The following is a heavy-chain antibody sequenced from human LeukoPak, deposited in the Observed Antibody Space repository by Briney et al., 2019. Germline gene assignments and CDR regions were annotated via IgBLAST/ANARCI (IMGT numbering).Heavy chain of an antibody. CDR3: AKVGGKCSSTSCINDAFDI. CDR1: GFTFSSYA. V-gene: IGHV3-23*01. J-gene: IGHJ3*02. Sequence: GGSLRLSCAAPGFTFSSYAMSWVRQAPGKGLEWVSAISGSGGSTYYADSVKGRFTISRDNSKNTLYLQMNCLRAEDTAVYYCAKVGGKCSSTSCINDAFDIWGQGTMVTVSS. CDR2: ISGSGGST. D-gene: IGHD2-2*01.